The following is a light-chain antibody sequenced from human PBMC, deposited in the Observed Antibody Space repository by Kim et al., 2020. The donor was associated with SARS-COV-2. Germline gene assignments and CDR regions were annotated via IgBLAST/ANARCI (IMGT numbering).Light chain of an antibody. CDR2: AAS. CDR1: QGISSY. V-gene: IGKV1-8*01. J-gene: IGKJ4*01. CDR3: QQYYSYPLNT. Sequence: AIRMTQSPSSLSASTGDRVTITCRASQGISSYLAWYQQKPGKAPKLLIYAASTLQSGVPSRFSGSGSGTDFTLTISCLQSEDFATYYCQQYYSYPLNTFGGGTKVDIK.